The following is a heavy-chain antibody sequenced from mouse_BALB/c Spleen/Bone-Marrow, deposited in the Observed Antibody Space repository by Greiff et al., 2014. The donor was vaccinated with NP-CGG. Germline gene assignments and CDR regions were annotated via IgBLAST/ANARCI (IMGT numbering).Heavy chain of an antibody. CDR2: IRTKADDYAT. Sequence: QPGGGLVQPGGSMKLSCAASGFTFSDTWLDWVRQSPEKGLEWVAEIRTKADDYATYYAESVKGRFTISRDDSISSVYLQMNILRAEDTGIYYCAPHPFDYWGQGTTLTVSS. J-gene: IGHJ2*01. CDR1: GFTFSDTW. CDR3: APHPFDY. V-gene: IGHV6-6*01.